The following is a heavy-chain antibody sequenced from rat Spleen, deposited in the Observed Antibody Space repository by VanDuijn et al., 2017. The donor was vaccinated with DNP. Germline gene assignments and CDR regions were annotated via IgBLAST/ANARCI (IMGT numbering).Heavy chain of an antibody. CDR1: GFSLTSDG. CDR3: TRDPSYNKYGYFDY. D-gene: IGHD1-10*01. V-gene: IGHV2-63*01. CDR2: MRYNGDT. J-gene: IGHJ2*01. Sequence: QVQLKETGPGLVQPTQTLSLTCTVSGFSLTSDGVHWVRQPPGKGLEWMGRMRYNGDTSYNSALKSRLSISRDTSKNQVFLKMNSLQTDDTGTYYCTRDPSYNKYGYFDYWGQGVMVTVSS.